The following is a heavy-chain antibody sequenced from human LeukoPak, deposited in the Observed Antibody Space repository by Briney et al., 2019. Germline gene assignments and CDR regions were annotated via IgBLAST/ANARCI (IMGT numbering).Heavy chain of an antibody. CDR3: ARVNLRYFDRHLWEGWFDP. CDR1: GYTLTELS. D-gene: IGHD3-9*01. Sequence: GASVKVSCKVSGYTLTELSTHWVRQAPGKGLEGMGGFDPEDGETIYAQKFQDRVTMTEDTSTDTAYMELSSLRSEDTAVYYCARVNLRYFDRHLWEGWFDPWGQGTLVTVSS. J-gene: IGHJ5*02. CDR2: FDPEDGET. V-gene: IGHV1-24*01.